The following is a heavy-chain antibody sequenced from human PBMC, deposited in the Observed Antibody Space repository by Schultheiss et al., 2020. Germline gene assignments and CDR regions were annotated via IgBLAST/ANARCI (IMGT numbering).Heavy chain of an antibody. V-gene: IGHV3-66*01. CDR2: IYSDGST. Sequence: GESLKISCAVSGFNVNSHYMSWVRQVPGKGLEWVSVIYSDGSTYYGDFMKGRFTISRDNSKNTLYLQMNSLRAEDTAVYYCARDKVAGKGLDYWGQGTLVTVSS. J-gene: IGHJ4*02. CDR3: ARDKVAGKGLDY. CDR1: GFNVNSHY. D-gene: IGHD6-19*01.